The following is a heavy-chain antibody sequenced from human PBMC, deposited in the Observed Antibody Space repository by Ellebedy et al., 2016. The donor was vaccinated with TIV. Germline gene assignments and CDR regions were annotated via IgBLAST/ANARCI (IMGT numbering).Heavy chain of an antibody. V-gene: IGHV4-38-2*02. CDR1: GYSISSGYY. CDR3: ARVTTTVTPRWPYYYYGMDV. D-gene: IGHD4-11*01. CDR2: IYHSGNT. Sequence: MPSETLSLTCTVSGYSISSGYYWGWIRQSPGKGLEWIGSIYHSGNTHYNPSLKSRITISVDTSKNQFSLKLSSVTAADTAVYYCARVTTTVTPRWPYYYYGMDVWGQGTTVTVSS. J-gene: IGHJ6*02.